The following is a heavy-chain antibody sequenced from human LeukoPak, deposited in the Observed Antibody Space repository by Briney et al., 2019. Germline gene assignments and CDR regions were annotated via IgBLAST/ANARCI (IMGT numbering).Heavy chain of an antibody. CDR3: AKRGVVIRVILVGFHKEAYYFDS. J-gene: IGHJ4*02. CDR2: ISIDGGRT. CDR1: GFTFSSYA. D-gene: IGHD3-22*01. Sequence: PGRSLRLSCAASGFTFSSYAMSWVRQAPGKGPEWVSTISIDGGRTYYADSVKGRFTVSRDTSKNTLYLQMNSLRAEDTAVYFCAKRGVVIRVILVGFHKEAYYFDSWGQGALVTVSS. V-gene: IGHV3-23*01.